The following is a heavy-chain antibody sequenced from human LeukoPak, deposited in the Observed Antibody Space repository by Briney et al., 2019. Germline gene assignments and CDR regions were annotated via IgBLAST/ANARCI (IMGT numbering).Heavy chain of an antibody. CDR1: VFTFSKSW. J-gene: IGHJ6*03. CDR3: ARDSSSSPYYYYYMDV. D-gene: IGHD6-6*01. Sequence: GGCLRLSCAASVFTFSKSWMSWVRPAPGQGLECGSTIKPDGSAQYYVDSVKGRFTISRDNAKNSLYLQMNSLRAEDTAVYYCARDSSSSPYYYYYMDVWGKGTTVTVSS. CDR2: IKPDGSAQ. V-gene: IGHV3-7*01.